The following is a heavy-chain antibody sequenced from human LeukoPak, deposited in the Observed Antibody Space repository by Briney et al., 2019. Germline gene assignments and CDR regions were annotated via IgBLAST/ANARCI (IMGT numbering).Heavy chain of an antibody. J-gene: IGHJ4*02. CDR2: INPNSGGT. V-gene: IGHV1-2*02. CDR1: GYTFTGYY. CDR3: ARDLYYDFWSGYLPHDY. Sequence: ASVKVSCKASGYTFTGYYMHWVRQAPGQGLEWMGWINPNSGGTNYAQEFQGRVTMTRDTSISTAYMELSRLRSDDTAVYYCARDLYYDFWSGYLPHDYWGQGTLVTVSS. D-gene: IGHD3-3*01.